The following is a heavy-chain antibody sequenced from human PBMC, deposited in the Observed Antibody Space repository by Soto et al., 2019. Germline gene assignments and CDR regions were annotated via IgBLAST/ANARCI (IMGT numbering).Heavy chain of an antibody. D-gene: IGHD3-9*01. Sequence: GASVKVSCKASGYTFGHFYITWVRQAPGQGLEWMGAISPHNRNTNYAEKFRGRVTMTTDTSTTTAYMELRSLRSDDTAAYYCARDEGGYDILNGYYKAPHFDQWGQGPLVTVYS. V-gene: IGHV1-18*01. CDR2: ISPHNRNT. CDR1: GYTFGHFY. CDR3: ARDEGGYDILNGYYKAPHFDQ. J-gene: IGHJ5*02.